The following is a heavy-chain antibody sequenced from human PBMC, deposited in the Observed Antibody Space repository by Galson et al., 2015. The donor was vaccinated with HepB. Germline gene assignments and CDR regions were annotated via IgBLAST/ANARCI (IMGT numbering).Heavy chain of an antibody. V-gene: IGHV3-23*01. CDR2: ISGSGGGT. Sequence: SLRLSCAASGFTFSSYAMSWVRQAPGEGLEWVSAISGSGGGTYYADSVKGRFSISRDNSKNTLYLQMNSLRAEDTAVYYCAKLIVVVLAAISPSWQDYWGQGTLVTVSS. J-gene: IGHJ4*02. CDR1: GFTFSSYA. CDR3: AKLIVVVLAAISPSWQDY. D-gene: IGHD2-2*02.